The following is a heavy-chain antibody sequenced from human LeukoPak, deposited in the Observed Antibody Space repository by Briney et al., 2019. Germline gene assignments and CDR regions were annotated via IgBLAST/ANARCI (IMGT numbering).Heavy chain of an antibody. CDR1: GYTFTGYY. CDR3: ARTGNFDY. J-gene: IGHJ4*02. Sequence: ASVKVSCKAFGYTFTGYYVHWVRQAPGQRLEWMGWINPNTGGTAYAQKFQGRVTVTTDTSTTSTYMELTRLTSDDTAIYYCARTGNFDYWGQGTLVTVSS. D-gene: IGHD1-1*01. V-gene: IGHV1-2*02. CDR2: INPNTGGT.